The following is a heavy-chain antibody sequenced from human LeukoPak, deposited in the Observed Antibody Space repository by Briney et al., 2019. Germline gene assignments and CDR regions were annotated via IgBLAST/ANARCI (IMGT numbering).Heavy chain of an antibody. D-gene: IGHD3-16*02. J-gene: IGHJ5*02. V-gene: IGHV1-2*06. CDR1: GYTFTGYY. CDR3: TTSDDYVWGTYRYINYFDP. Sequence: KPGASVKVSCKASGYTFTGYYMHWVRQAPGQGLEWMGRINPNSGGTNYAQKFQGRVTMTRDTSISTAYMELSRLRSEDTAVYFCTTSDDYVWGTYRYINYFDPWGQGTLVTVSS. CDR2: INPNSGGT.